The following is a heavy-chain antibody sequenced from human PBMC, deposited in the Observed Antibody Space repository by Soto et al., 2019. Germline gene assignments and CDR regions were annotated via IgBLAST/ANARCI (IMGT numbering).Heavy chain of an antibody. J-gene: IGHJ4*02. CDR1: GFTFSSYA. CDR3: AKDRNIAVAVAGPLIAPFDY. V-gene: IGHV3-23*01. D-gene: IGHD6-19*01. Sequence: EVQLLESGGGLVQPGGSLRLSCAASGFTFSSYAMSWVRQAPGKGLEWVSAISGSGGSTYYADSVKGRFTISRDNSKNTLYLQMNSLRAEDTAVYYCAKDRNIAVAVAGPLIAPFDYWGQGTLVTVSS. CDR2: ISGSGGST.